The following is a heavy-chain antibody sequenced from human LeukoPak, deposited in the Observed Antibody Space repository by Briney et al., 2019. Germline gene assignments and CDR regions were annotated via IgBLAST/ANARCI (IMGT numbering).Heavy chain of an antibody. D-gene: IGHD6-13*01. Sequence: GGSLRLSCAASGFTFSSYAMSWVRQAPGKGLEWVSAISGSGGSTYYADSVKGRFTISRDISKNTLYLQMNSLRGDDTAIYYCAKATYSSSWYDALDIWGQGTMVTVSS. CDR3: AKATYSSSWYDALDI. CDR1: GFTFSSYA. V-gene: IGHV3-23*01. CDR2: ISGSGGST. J-gene: IGHJ3*02.